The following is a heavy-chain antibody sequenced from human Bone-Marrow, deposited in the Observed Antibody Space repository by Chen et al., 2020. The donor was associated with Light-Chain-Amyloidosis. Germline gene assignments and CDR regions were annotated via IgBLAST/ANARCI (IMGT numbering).Heavy chain of an antibody. D-gene: IGHD5-18*01. V-gene: IGHV4-30-4*08. Sequence: QVQLQESGPGLVKPSQTLSLTCTVSGGSISSGDYYWSWIRQPPGKGLEWIGYIYYSGSTYYNPSLKRRVTISVDTSKNQFSLKLSSVTAADKAVYDCARGEAGYSYGISLDPWGQGTLVTVSS. CDR3: ARGEAGYSYGISLDP. CDR2: IYYSGST. J-gene: IGHJ5*02. CDR1: GGSISSGDYY.